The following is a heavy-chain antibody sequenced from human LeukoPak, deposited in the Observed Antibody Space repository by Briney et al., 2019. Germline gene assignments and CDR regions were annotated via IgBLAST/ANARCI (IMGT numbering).Heavy chain of an antibody. Sequence: SETLSLTCTVSGGSISSFYWSWIRQPPGKELEWIGYIYYSGSTNYNPSLKSRVTISIDSSKNQFSLKLTSVTAADTAVYYCARVVVVAANYGMDVWGQGTTVTVSS. CDR2: IYYSGST. D-gene: IGHD2-15*01. J-gene: IGHJ6*02. CDR3: ARVVVVAANYGMDV. CDR1: GGSISSFY. V-gene: IGHV4-59*01.